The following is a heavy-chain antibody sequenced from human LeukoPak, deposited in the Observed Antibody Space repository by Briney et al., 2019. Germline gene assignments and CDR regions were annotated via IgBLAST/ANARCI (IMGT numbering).Heavy chain of an antibody. CDR2: ISGLGGST. CDR1: GFTFDDYG. CDR3: AKEGYSYGYYFGY. Sequence: GGSLRLSCAASGFTFDDYGMHWVRQAPGKGLQWVSLISGLGGSTYYADSVKGRFTISRDNSKNSLYLQMNSLRTEDTALYYCAKEGYSYGYYFGYWGQGTLVTVSS. J-gene: IGHJ4*02. D-gene: IGHD5-18*01. V-gene: IGHV3-43*02.